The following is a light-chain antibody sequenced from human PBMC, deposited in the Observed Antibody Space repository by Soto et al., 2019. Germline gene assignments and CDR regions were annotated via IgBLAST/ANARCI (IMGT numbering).Light chain of an antibody. CDR2: DVS. CDR3: QQSSTSPRT. V-gene: IGKV3-20*01. CDR1: QSVNNVY. Sequence: EIVLTQSPGTLSLSPGERATISCRASQSVNNVYLAWYQQKPGQAPRLLIYDVSSRATGIPDRFSGSGSGTDFTLSISRLEPEDFAVYYCQQSSTSPRTFGQGTKLEIK. J-gene: IGKJ2*01.